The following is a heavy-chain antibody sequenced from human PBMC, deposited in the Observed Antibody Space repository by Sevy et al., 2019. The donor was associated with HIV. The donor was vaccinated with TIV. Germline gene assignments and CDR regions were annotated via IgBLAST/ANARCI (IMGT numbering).Heavy chain of an antibody. J-gene: IGHJ4*02. D-gene: IGHD6-19*01. CDR1: GFTFRTYS. Sequence: GGSLRLSCAASGFTFRTYSMNWVRQAPGKGLEWLSYISRSSRAIYYADSVEGRFTISRDNAKNSLYLQITSLRAEDTAVYYCARAYSGGWPQGAWTDYWGQGTLVTVSS. CDR3: ARAYSGGWPQGAWTDY. V-gene: IGHV3-48*01. CDR2: ISRSSRAI.